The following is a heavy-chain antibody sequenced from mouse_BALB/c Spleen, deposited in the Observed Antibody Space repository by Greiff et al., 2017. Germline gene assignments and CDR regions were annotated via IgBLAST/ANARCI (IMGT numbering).Heavy chain of an antibody. J-gene: IGHJ3*01. CDR1: GFTFSSYG. D-gene: IGHD2-1*01. CDR3: ARDGNYLAY. CDR2: ISSGGSYT. V-gene: IGHV5-6*01. Sequence: EVHLVESGGDLVKPGGSLKLSCAASGFTFSSYGMSWVRQTPDKRLEWVATISSGGSYTYYPDSVKGRFTISRDNAKNTLYLQMSSLKSEDTAMYYCARDGNYLAYWGQGTLVTVSA.